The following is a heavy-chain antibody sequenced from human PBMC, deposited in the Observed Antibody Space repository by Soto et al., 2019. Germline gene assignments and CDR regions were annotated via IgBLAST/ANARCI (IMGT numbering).Heavy chain of an antibody. J-gene: IGHJ5*02. V-gene: IGHV1-18*01. CDR1: GYGFASYG. CDR3: ARVVPGAEAWFGP. CDR2: ISLYSDGT. Sequence: SVKVSCKACGYGFASYGRTWVRQVPGQPLEWLGWISLYSDGTNYAQKFQGRVSMTTDTSTTTAYMELRSLRPDDTAVYYCARVVPGAEAWFGPWGQGTLVTVSS.